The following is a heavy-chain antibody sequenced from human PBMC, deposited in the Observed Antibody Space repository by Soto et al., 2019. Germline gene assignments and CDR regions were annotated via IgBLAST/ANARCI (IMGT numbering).Heavy chain of an antibody. CDR2: ISSNGGST. V-gene: IGHV3-64D*06. CDR1: GFTFSSYA. Sequence: PGGSLRLSCSASGFTFSSYAMHWVRQAPGKGLEYVSAISSNGGSTYYADSVKGRFTISRDNSKNTLYLQMSSLSAEDTAVYYCVKGDYDFWSGYLRNPGYGMDVRGQGTTVTVSS. CDR3: VKGDYDFWSGYLRNPGYGMDV. D-gene: IGHD3-3*01. J-gene: IGHJ6*02.